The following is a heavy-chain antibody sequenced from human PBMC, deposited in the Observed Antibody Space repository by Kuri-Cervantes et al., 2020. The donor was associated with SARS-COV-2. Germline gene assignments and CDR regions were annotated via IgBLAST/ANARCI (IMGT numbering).Heavy chain of an antibody. CDR2: ISFDGSNK. J-gene: IGHJ6*03. Sequence: GESLKISCTGPGFSLSGYALHWVRQAPGKGLEWVAVISFDGSNKKYADFVKGRFTISRDNSKNTLYLQMNSLRAEDTAVYYCARASASIAARLVLYYYYYMDVWGKGTTVTVSS. CDR3: ARASASIAARLVLYYYYYMDV. D-gene: IGHD6-6*01. V-gene: IGHV3-30*04. CDR1: GFSLSGYA.